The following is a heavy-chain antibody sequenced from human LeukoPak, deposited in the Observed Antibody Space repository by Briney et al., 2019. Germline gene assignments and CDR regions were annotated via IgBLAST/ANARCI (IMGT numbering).Heavy chain of an antibody. J-gene: IGHJ2*01. D-gene: IGHD6-19*01. V-gene: IGHV4-34*01. CDR2: INHSGST. CDR3: ARRAGWRSWYFDL. Sequence: PSETLSLTCAVYGGSFSGYYWSWIRQPPGKGLEWIGEINHSGSTNYNPSLKSRVTISVDTSKNQFSLKLSSVTAADTAVYYCARRAGWRSWYFDLWGRGTLVTVSS. CDR1: GGSFSGYY.